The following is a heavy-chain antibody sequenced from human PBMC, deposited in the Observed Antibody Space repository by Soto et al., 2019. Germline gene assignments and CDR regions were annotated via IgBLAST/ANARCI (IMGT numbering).Heavy chain of an antibody. V-gene: IGHV3-64D*06. Sequence: GGSLRLSCSASGFTFSSYAMHWVRQAPGKGLEYVSAISSNGGSTYYADSVKGRFTISRDNSKNTLYLQMSSLRAEDTAVYYCVKDRSIFGHGVSIPFDPWGQGTLVTVSS. D-gene: IGHD3-3*01. CDR2: ISSNGGST. J-gene: IGHJ5*02. CDR3: VKDRSIFGHGVSIPFDP. CDR1: GFTFSSYA.